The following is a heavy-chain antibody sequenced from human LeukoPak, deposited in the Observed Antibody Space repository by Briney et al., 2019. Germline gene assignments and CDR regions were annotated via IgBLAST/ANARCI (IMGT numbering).Heavy chain of an antibody. CDR2: IYFTGST. Sequence: SETLSLTCTVSGGSISISSVSWGWIRQSPGKRLEWIVSIYFTGSTYYNPSLKSRLTISVATPKSQFSLKLTSVTAADTAVYYCARHRMRIAVAATHDYWGQGTLVTVSS. CDR1: GGSISISSVS. D-gene: IGHD6-19*01. J-gene: IGHJ4*02. V-gene: IGHV4-39*01. CDR3: ARHRMRIAVAATHDY.